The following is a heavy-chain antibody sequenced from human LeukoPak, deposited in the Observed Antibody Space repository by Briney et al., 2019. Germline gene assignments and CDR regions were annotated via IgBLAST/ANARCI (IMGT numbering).Heavy chain of an antibody. CDR1: GFTFNNYA. D-gene: IGHD6-19*01. CDR2: ITGSSGGT. J-gene: IGHJ5*02. V-gene: IGHV3-23*01. Sequence: HPGGSPRLSCAASGFTFNNYAMNWVRQAPGKGLEWVSGITGSSGGTYYADSVKGRFTISRDSSKNTVYLQMKSLRVEDTAVYYCPKDRFGYSVGWFFDPWGQGSLVTVSS. CDR3: PKDRFGYSVGWFFDP.